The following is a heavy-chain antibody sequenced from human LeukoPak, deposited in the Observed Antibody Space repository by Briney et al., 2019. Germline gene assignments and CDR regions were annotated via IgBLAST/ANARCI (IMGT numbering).Heavy chain of an antibody. V-gene: IGHV1-2*02. J-gene: IGHJ4*02. CDR3: ARRVAVAGGFDY. CDR1: GYTFTGYY. D-gene: IGHD6-19*01. Sequence: ASVKVSCKASGYTFTGYYIHWVRQAAGQGLEWLGWINPDSGVTNYAQKFQGRVTMTRDTSISTAYMELSRLRSDDTAVYYCARRVAVAGGFDYWGQGTLVTVSS. CDR2: INPDSGVT.